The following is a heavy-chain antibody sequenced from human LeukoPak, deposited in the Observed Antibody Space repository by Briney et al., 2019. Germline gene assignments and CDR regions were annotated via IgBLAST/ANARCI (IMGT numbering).Heavy chain of an antibody. D-gene: IGHD3-22*01. J-gene: IGHJ4*02. Sequence: GGSLRLSCAAAGFTFSSYGMHWVRQAPGKGLEWGAVISYDGSNKYYADSVKGRFTISRDNSKNTLYLQMNSLRAEDTAVYYCAKPSSGPYDSSGYYGYWGQGTLVTVSS. CDR2: ISYDGSNK. V-gene: IGHV3-30*18. CDR1: GFTFSSYG. CDR3: AKPSSGPYDSSGYYGY.